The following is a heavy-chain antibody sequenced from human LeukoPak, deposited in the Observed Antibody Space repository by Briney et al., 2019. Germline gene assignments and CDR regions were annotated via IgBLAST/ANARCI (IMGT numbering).Heavy chain of an antibody. CDR1: GGSISSYY. D-gene: IGHD3-22*01. V-gene: IGHV4-59*08. Sequence: SETLSLTCTVSGGSISSYYWSWIRQPPGKGLEWIGYIYYSGSTNYNPSLKSRVTISVDTSKNQFSLKLSSVTAADTAVYYCARGVSTSYYYDSSGYGYYFDYWGQGTLVTVSS. CDR3: ARGVSTSYYYDSSGYGYYFDY. CDR2: IYYSGST. J-gene: IGHJ4*02.